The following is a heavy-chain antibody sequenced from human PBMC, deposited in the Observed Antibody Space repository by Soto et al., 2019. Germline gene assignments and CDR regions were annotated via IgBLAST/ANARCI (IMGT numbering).Heavy chain of an antibody. D-gene: IGHD3-9*01. CDR3: AKNLIGYYDILTGYQREVYYDVMDV. V-gene: IGHV3-23*01. CDR2: ISGSGGST. CDR1: GFTFSSYA. Sequence: GGSLRLSCAASGFTFSSYAMSWVRQAPGKGLEWVSAISGSGGSTYYADSVKGRFTISRDNSKNTLHLQMNSLRAEDTAVYYCAKNLIGYYDILTGYQREVYYDVMDVWGQGTTVTVSS. J-gene: IGHJ6*02.